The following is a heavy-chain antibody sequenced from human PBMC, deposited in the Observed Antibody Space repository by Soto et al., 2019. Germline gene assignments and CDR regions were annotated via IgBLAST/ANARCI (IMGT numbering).Heavy chain of an antibody. CDR3: AKDTYCSITSCYEDGYYYYGMDV. Sequence: GGSLRLSCAASGFTFSSYGMHWVRQAPGKELEWVAVISYDGSNKYYADSVKGRFTISRDNSKNTLYLQMNSLRAEDTAVYYCAKDTYCSITSCYEDGYYYYGMDVWGQGTTVTVS. V-gene: IGHV3-30*18. CDR2: ISYDGSNK. CDR1: GFTFSSYG. J-gene: IGHJ6*02. D-gene: IGHD2-2*01.